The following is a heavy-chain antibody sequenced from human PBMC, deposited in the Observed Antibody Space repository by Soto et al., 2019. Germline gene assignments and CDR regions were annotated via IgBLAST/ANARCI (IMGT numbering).Heavy chain of an antibody. CDR1: GYTFTSYA. J-gene: IGHJ4*02. Sequence: GASVKVSCKASGYTFTSYAMHWVRQAPGQRLEWMGWINAGNGNTKYSQKFQGRVTITRDTSASTAYMELSSLRSDDTAVYYCAREYCSGGSCYGVDYWGPGTLVTVSS. D-gene: IGHD2-15*01. CDR2: INAGNGNT. CDR3: AREYCSGGSCYGVDY. V-gene: IGHV1-3*01.